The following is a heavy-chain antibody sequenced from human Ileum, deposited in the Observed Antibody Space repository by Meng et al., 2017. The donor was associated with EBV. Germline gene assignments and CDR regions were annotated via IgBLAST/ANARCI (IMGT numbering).Heavy chain of an antibody. D-gene: IGHD1-26*01. CDR1: GDSIRSHRW. CDR3: AARVGGSYSGFDL. Sequence: QGTLQESGPGLVKPSGTLSPPCAVSGDSIRSHRWWGWVRQPPTKGPEWIGEIFHVGTGNYNPSLKSRVTISMDTSKNQISLGLTSVTAADTAVYYCAARVGGSYSGFDLWGQGTLVTVSS. CDR2: IFHVGTG. V-gene: IGHV4-4*02. J-gene: IGHJ4*02.